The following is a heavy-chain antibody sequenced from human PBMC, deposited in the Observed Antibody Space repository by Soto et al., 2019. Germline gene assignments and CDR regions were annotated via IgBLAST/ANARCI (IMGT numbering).Heavy chain of an antibody. Sequence: SETLSLTCTVSGGSISSSSYYWGWIRQPPGKGLEWIGSIYYSGSTYYNPSLKSRVTISVDTSKNQFSLKLSSVTAADTAVYYCARDSDRAAHAFDIWGQGTMVTVSS. CDR3: ARDSDRAAHAFDI. V-gene: IGHV4-39*07. D-gene: IGHD6-25*01. J-gene: IGHJ3*02. CDR1: GGSISSSSYY. CDR2: IYYSGST.